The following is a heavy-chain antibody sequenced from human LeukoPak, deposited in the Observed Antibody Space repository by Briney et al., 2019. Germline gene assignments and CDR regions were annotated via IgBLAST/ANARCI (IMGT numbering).Heavy chain of an antibody. CDR1: GYTFTSYD. V-gene: IGHV1-8*01. Sequence: ASVKVSCKASGYTFTSYDINWVRQATGQGLEWMGWMNPNSGNTGYAQKFQGRVTMTRNTSISTAYMELSSLRSEDTAVYHCARGRYDSSGYYPDYWGQGTLVTVSS. J-gene: IGHJ4*02. D-gene: IGHD3-22*01. CDR2: MNPNSGNT. CDR3: ARGRYDSSGYYPDY.